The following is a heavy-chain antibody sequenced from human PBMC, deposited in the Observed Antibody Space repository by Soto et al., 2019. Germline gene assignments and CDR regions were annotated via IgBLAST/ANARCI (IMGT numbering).Heavy chain of an antibody. V-gene: IGHV1-18*04. D-gene: IGHD6-6*01. CDR1: GYTFTSYG. Sequence: ASVKVSCKASGYTFTSYGISWVRQAPGQGLEWMGWISAYNGNTNYAQKLQGRVTMSTDTSTSTAYMELRRLRSDDTAVYYCASQSIAARPVGVLDIWGQGTMVTV. CDR3: ASQSIAARPVGVLDI. J-gene: IGHJ3*02. CDR2: ISAYNGNT.